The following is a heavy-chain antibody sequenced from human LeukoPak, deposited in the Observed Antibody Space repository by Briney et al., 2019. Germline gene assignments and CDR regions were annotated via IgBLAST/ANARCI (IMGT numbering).Heavy chain of an antibody. J-gene: IGHJ5*02. CDR1: GFTFSSYS. CDR3: ARDLGQYYDTSDNRFDP. D-gene: IGHD3-22*01. Sequence: GGSLRLSCAASGFTFSSYSMNWVRQAPGKGLVWVSSINSDGINTSYADSVKGRFTISRDNAKNTLNLQMNSLRAEDTAVYYCARDLGQYYDTSDNRFDPWGQGTLVTVSS. CDR2: INSDGINT. V-gene: IGHV3-74*01.